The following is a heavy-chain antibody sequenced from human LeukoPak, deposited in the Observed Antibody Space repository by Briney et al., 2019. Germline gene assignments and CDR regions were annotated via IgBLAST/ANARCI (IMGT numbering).Heavy chain of an antibody. CDR1: GYTFTSYD. CDR2: MIPYNGET. V-gene: IGHV1-8*03. D-gene: IGHD3-16*02. CDR3: ARGQWGSYGSWYYDY. Sequence: ASVKVSCKASGYTFTSYDINWVRQATGQGLEWLGWMIPYNGETGYAQKFQGRVTITRDTSTNTAYMELNSLTSEDTAVFYCARGQWGSYGSWYYDYWGQGTLVTVSS. J-gene: IGHJ4*02.